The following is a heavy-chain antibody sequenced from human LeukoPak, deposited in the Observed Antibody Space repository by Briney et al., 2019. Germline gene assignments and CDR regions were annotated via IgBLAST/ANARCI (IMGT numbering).Heavy chain of an antibody. CDR3: ARGRRIVVVLGATRTHRDYYMDV. CDR2: TYHSGST. D-gene: IGHD2-15*01. J-gene: IGHJ6*03. V-gene: IGHV4-34*01. Sequence: SETLSLTCAVYGGSFSGYYWIWIRQSPGKGLEWIGETYHSGSTNYNSSLKSRVTISLDTSKNQFSLKLSSVTAADTAVYYCARGRRIVVVLGATRTHRDYYMDVWGKGTTVTVSS. CDR1: GGSFSGYY.